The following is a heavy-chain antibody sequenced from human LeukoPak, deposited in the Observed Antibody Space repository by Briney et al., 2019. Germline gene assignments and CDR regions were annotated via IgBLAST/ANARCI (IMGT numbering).Heavy chain of an antibody. Sequence: GGSLRLSCAASGFTFSSYWMHWVRQAPGKGLVWVSRINSDGSSTSYADSVKGRFTISRDNAKNTLYLQMNSLRAEDTAVYYCATSVATPLGTFDYWGQGTLVTVSS. J-gene: IGHJ4*02. D-gene: IGHD5-12*01. CDR3: ATSVATPLGTFDY. V-gene: IGHV3-74*01. CDR1: GFTFSSYW. CDR2: INSDGSST.